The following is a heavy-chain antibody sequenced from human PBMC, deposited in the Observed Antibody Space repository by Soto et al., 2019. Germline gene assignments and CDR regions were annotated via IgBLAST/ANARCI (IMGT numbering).Heavy chain of an antibody. CDR3: ARGWLGDGYNSSAAFDI. CDR2: MNPNSGNT. Sequence: GASVKVSCKASGYTFTGYYMHWVRQATGQGLEWMGWMNPNSGNTGYAQKFQGRVTMTRNTSISTAYMELSSLRSEDTAVYYCARGWLGDGYNSSAAFDIWGQGTMVTVSS. V-gene: IGHV1-8*02. J-gene: IGHJ3*02. D-gene: IGHD1-1*01. CDR1: GYTFTGYY.